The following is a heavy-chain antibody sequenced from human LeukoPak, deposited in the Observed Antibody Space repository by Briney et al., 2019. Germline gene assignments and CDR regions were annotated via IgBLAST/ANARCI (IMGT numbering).Heavy chain of an antibody. CDR3: ARDSAFQGYCSGGSCYPMEYYFDY. J-gene: IGHJ4*02. CDR1: GGSISSGGYY. Sequence: SQTLSLTCTVSGGSISSGGYYWSWIRQHPGKGLEWIGYIYYSGSTYYNPSLKSRVTISVDTSKNQFSLKLSSVTAADTAVYYCARDSAFQGYCSGGSCYPMEYYFDYWGQGTLVTVSS. CDR2: IYYSGST. D-gene: IGHD2-15*01. V-gene: IGHV4-31*03.